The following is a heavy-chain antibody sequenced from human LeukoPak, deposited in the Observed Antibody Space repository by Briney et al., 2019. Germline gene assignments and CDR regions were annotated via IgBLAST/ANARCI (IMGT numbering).Heavy chain of an antibody. D-gene: IGHD3-22*01. CDR3: ARDDAYDSSGLDY. CDR2: IWYDGSNK. Sequence: GRSLRLSCAASGFTFSGYGMHWVRQAPGKGLEWVAVIWYDGSNKYYADSVKGRFTISRDNSKNTLYLQMNGLRAEDTAVYYCARDDAYDSSGLDYWGQGTLVTVSS. CDR1: GFTFSGYG. V-gene: IGHV3-33*01. J-gene: IGHJ4*02.